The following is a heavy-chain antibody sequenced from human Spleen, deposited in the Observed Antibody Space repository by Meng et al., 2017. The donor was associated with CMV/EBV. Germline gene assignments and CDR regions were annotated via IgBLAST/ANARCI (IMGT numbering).Heavy chain of an antibody. CDR3: ARDGCSSSRCSLESNLFDP. CDR2: INPNSGGT. CDR1: GYTFAGYY. J-gene: IGHJ5*02. V-gene: IGHV1-2*02. Sequence: ASVKVSCKASGYTFAGYYIHWVRQAPGQGLEWMGWINPNSGGTNYAQKFQGRVTMTRDTSISTAYMELSRLRSDDTAVYFCARDGCSSSRCSLESNLFDPWGQGTLVTVSS. D-gene: IGHD2-2*01.